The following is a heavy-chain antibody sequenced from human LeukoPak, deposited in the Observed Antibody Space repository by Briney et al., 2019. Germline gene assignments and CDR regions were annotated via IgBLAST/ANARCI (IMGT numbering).Heavy chain of an antibody. Sequence: ASVKVSCKASGYTFTSYGISWVRQAPGQGLEWMGWINANTGNPTYAQGFTGRFVFSLDTSVSTAYLQVSSLKAEDTAVYYCARSRVGATTNFDYWGQGTLVTVSS. CDR3: ARSRVGATTNFDY. D-gene: IGHD1-26*01. V-gene: IGHV7-4-1*02. J-gene: IGHJ4*02. CDR2: INANTGNP. CDR1: GYTFTSYG.